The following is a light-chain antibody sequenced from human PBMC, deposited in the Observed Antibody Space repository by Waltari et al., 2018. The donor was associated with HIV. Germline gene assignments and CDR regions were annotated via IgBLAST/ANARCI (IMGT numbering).Light chain of an antibody. CDR2: GAT. V-gene: IGKV3-15*01. Sequence: EIVMTQSPDTLYVSPGDRATLSCRASQSVGGNLAWYQVRPGQTPSLLIYGATSRTTGFPARFSGRGSGTEFTLTISGLQSEDFAIYYCQQYNELPQTFGQWTRV. J-gene: IGKJ1*01. CDR3: QQYNELPQT. CDR1: QSVGGN.